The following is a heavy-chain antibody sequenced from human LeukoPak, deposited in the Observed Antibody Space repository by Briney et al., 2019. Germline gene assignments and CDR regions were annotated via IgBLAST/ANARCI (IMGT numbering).Heavy chain of an antibody. D-gene: IGHD3-3*02. Sequence: SETLSLTGTVSGGSISSYYWSWIRQPPGKGLEWIGYIYTSGSTNYNPSLKSRVTISVDTSKNQFSLKLSSVTAADTAVFYCARHFAVGSNYYYMDVWGKGTTVTVSS. J-gene: IGHJ6*03. CDR1: GGSISSYY. V-gene: IGHV4-4*09. CDR3: ARHFAVGSNYYYMDV. CDR2: IYTSGST.